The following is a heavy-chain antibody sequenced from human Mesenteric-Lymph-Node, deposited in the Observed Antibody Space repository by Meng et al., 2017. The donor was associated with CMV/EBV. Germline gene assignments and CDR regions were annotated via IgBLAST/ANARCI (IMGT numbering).Heavy chain of an antibody. V-gene: IGHV4-38-2*02. CDR3: ARLVTIFGGAFDY. CDR1: GYSINRGFY. CDR2: IYHSGMT. Sequence: SETLSLTCTVSGYSINRGFYWGWIRQPPGKGLEWIGNIYHSGMTYYNSSLKSRVTISVDTSKNQFSLKLSSVTAADTAVYYCARLVTIFGGAFDYWGQGTLVTVSS. J-gene: IGHJ4*02. D-gene: IGHD3-9*01.